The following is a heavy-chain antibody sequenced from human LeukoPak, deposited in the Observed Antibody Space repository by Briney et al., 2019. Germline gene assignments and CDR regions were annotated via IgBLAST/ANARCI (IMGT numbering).Heavy chain of an antibody. J-gene: IGHJ3*01. CDR3: AKEDYYDSRGHIKLDAFDV. CDR1: GFIFGSYA. Sequence: PGGSLRLSCAVSGFIFGSYAMGWVRQAPEKGLEWVSTISGPGDNTYYADSVKGRFTISRDNSKNTLYLQMNSLRAEDTAIYYCAKEDYYDSRGHIKLDAFDVWGQGTMVTVSS. D-gene: IGHD3-22*01. V-gene: IGHV3-23*01. CDR2: ISGPGDNT.